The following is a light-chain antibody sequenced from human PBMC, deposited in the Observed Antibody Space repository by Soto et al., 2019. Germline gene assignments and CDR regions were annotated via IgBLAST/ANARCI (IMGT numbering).Light chain of an antibody. Sequence: QSGLTQPPSASGSPGQSVTISCTGTSSDVGAYNYVSWYQHRPGKAPKLMIYEVTKRPSGVPDRFSGAKSGNTASLTVSGLQAEDEADYYCTSHAGTNNFPYGFGTGTKLTVL. CDR2: EVT. CDR1: SSDVGAYNY. V-gene: IGLV2-8*01. CDR3: TSHAGTNNFPYG. J-gene: IGLJ1*01.